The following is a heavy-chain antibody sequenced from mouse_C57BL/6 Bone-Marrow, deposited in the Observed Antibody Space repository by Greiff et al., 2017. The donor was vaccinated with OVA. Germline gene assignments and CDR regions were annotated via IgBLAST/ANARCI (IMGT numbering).Heavy chain of an antibody. Sequence: QVQLQQPGAELVMPGASVKLSCKASGYTFTSYWMHWVKQRPGQGLEWIGEIDPSDSYTNYNQKFKGKSTLTVDKSSSTAYIQLSRLTSEDSTVYYCARGISSWYFDVWGTGTTVTVSS. V-gene: IGHV1-69*01. CDR1: GYTFTSYW. CDR3: ARGISSWYFDV. CDR2: IDPSDSYT. J-gene: IGHJ1*03. D-gene: IGHD1-3*01.